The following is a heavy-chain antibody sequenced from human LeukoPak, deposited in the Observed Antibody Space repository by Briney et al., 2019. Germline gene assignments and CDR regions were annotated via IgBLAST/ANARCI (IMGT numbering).Heavy chain of an antibody. V-gene: IGHV3-23*01. CDR1: GFTFSSYD. CDR3: AKVDTAMDEFDY. CDR2: ISGSGGST. J-gene: IGHJ4*02. Sequence: GGSLRLSCAASGFTFSSYDMSWVRQAPGKGLEWVSAISGSGGSTYYADSVKGRFTISRDNSKNTLYLQMNSLRAEDTAVYYCAKVDTAMDEFDYWGQGTLVTVSS. D-gene: IGHD5-18*01.